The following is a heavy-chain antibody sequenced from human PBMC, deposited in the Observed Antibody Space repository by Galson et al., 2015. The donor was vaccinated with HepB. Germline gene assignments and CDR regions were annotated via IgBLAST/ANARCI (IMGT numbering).Heavy chain of an antibody. Sequence: LRLSCAASGFTFNIYAMSWVRQAPGKGLEWVSGISGSGGRTYFADSVKGRFTISRDNSKNTLYLQMNSLRAEDTAAYYCAKAGTYFDWLPMDALDVWGHGTTVTGSS. V-gene: IGHV3-23*01. D-gene: IGHD3-9*01. CDR2: ISGSGGRT. CDR3: AKAGTYFDWLPMDALDV. J-gene: IGHJ6*02. CDR1: GFTFNIYA.